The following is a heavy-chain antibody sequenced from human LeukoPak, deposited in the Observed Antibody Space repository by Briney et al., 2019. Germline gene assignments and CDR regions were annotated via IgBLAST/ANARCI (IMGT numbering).Heavy chain of an antibody. CDR1: GFTFSSYG. CDR2: IWYDGSNK. D-gene: IGHD6-13*01. V-gene: IGHV3-33*01. J-gene: IGHJ4*02. CDR3: AREEGSSSWYYFDY. Sequence: GSLSLSCAASGFTFSSYGMHWVRQAPGKGLEWVAVIWYDGSNKYYADSVKGRFTISRDNSKNTLYLQMNSLRAEDTAVYYCAREEGSSSWYYFDYWGQGTLVTVSS.